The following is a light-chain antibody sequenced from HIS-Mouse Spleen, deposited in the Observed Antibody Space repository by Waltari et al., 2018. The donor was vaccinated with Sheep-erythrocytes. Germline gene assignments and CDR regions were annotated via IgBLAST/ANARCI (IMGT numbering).Light chain of an antibody. CDR3: CSYAGSYNHV. CDR1: SSDVGGYNY. V-gene: IGLV2-11*01. J-gene: IGLJ1*01. Sequence: QSALTQPRSVSGSPGQSVTISCTGTSSDVGGYNYVSWYQQHPGNAPKLMLYDVSQRPSGVPDRFSGSKSGNTASLTISGLQAEDEADYYCCSYAGSYNHVFATGTKVTVL. CDR2: DVS.